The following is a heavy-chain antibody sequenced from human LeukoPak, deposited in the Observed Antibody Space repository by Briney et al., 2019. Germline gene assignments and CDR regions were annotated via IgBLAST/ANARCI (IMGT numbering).Heavy chain of an antibody. CDR1: GGTFSSYA. D-gene: IGHD3-9*01. Sequence: SVKVSCKASGGTFSSYAISWVRQAPGQGLEWMGGIIPIFGTANYAQKFQGRVTITTDESTSTAYMELSSLRSEDTAVYYCAREGYDILTGYYRYNWFDPWGQGTLVTVSS. V-gene: IGHV1-69*05. CDR2: IIPIFGTA. J-gene: IGHJ5*02. CDR3: AREGYDILTGYYRYNWFDP.